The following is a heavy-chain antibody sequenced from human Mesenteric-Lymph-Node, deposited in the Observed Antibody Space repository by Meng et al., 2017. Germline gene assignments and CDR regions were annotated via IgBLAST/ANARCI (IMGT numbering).Heavy chain of an antibody. CDR3: ARGSKDGYNYWDFDI. V-gene: IGHV3-7*01. D-gene: IGHD5-24*01. CDR2: IKQDGSEK. CDR1: GFTFSSYW. Sequence: GESLKISCAASGFTFSSYWMTWVRQAPGEGLEWVANIKQDGSEKYYVDSMKGRFTISRDNAKDSLYLQMNSLRAEDTAVYYCARGSKDGYNYWDFDIWGQGTMVTVSS. J-gene: IGHJ3*02.